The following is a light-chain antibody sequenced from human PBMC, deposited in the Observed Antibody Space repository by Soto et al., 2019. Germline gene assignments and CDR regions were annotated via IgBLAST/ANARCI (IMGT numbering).Light chain of an antibody. J-gene: IGLJ1*01. CDR3: SSYTRSSTYV. CDR2: EVS. Sequence: QSALTQPASVSGSPGQSITISCTGTSSDVGGYIFVSWYQQHPSKAPKLIIYEVSNRPSGVSNRFSGSKSGNTASLTISGLQAEDEADYYYSSYTRSSTYVFGSGTKLTVL. CDR1: SSDVGGYIF. V-gene: IGLV2-14*01.